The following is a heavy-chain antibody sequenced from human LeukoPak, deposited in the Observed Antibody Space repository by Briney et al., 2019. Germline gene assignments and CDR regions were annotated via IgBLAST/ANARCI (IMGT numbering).Heavy chain of an antibody. J-gene: IGHJ5*02. V-gene: IGHV7-4-1*02. Sequence: ASVKVSCKASGYTFTSYTMNWVRQAPGQGLEWVGWIYTNTGKSTYAQGFTGRFVFSLDTSVSTTYLQINSLKAEDTAVYYCARGGSEYAFWSVQRSNWFDPWGQGTLITVSS. CDR2: IYTNTGKS. D-gene: IGHD3-3*01. CDR3: ARGGSEYAFWSVQRSNWFDP. CDR1: GYTFTSYT.